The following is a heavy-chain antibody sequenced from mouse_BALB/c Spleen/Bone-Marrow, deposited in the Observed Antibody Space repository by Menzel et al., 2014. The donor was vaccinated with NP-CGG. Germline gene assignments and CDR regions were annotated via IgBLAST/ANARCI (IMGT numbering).Heavy chain of an antibody. CDR2: IRNKANGYTT. Sequence: VQLQQSGGGLVQPGGSLRLSCTTSGSTFTNYFMTWVRQPPGKALEWLGFIRNKANGYTTEYNPSVKGRFTISRDNSQGIFYLQMNTLRAEDSAIYYCARDYNGYFDFWGQGTTLTVSS. D-gene: IGHD6-1*01. CDR3: ARDYNGYFDF. J-gene: IGHJ2*01. V-gene: IGHV7-3*02. CDR1: GSTFTNYF.